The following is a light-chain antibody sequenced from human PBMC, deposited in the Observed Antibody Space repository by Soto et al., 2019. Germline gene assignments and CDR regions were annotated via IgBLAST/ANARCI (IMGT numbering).Light chain of an antibody. J-gene: IGKJ5*01. Sequence: DIQMTQSPPSVSASIGDRVTITCRASQGIGTWLAWYQQKAGQAPKLLIYGASSLQSGVPSRFSGSGSETDFTLTISSLQPEDFATYYCQQANSFPITFGQGTRLEIK. CDR2: GAS. V-gene: IGKV1-12*01. CDR1: QGIGTW. CDR3: QQANSFPIT.